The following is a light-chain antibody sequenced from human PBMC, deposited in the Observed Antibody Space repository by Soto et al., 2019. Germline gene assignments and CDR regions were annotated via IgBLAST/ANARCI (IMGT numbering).Light chain of an antibody. CDR1: ETVTNNY. V-gene: IGKV3-20*01. CDR2: GAS. J-gene: IGKJ4*01. Sequence: EVVLTQSPRTLSLSPGERATLSCRASETVTNNYLAWYQQNPGQAPRLVIYGASTRATGIPDRFGGGGSGTDFTLTISRLEPEDFAVYYCQQYGTSSLTFGGGTKVEIK. CDR3: QQYGTSSLT.